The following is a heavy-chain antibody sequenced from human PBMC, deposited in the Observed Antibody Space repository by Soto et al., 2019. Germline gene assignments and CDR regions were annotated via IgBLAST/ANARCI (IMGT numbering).Heavy chain of an antibody. Sequence: GGSLRLSCTASGLFVDNNYMNWVRQAPGKGLEWVSYISSSSSTIYYADSVKGRFTISRDNAKNSLYLQMNSLRAEDTAVYYCARDLGSSWYPEYFQHWGQGTLVTVPQ. V-gene: IGHV3-48*01. CDR1: GLFVDNNY. CDR3: ARDLGSSWYPEYFQH. CDR2: ISSSSSTI. J-gene: IGHJ1*01. D-gene: IGHD6-13*01.